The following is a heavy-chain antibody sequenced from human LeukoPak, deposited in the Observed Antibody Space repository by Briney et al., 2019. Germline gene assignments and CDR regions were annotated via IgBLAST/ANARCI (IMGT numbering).Heavy chain of an antibody. J-gene: IGHJ4*02. CDR2: INPNSGGT. V-gene: IGHV1-2*02. D-gene: IGHD3-10*01. Sequence: ASVKVSCKASGYTFTGYYTHWVRQAPGQGLEWMGWINPNSGGTNYAQKFQSRVTMTRDTSISTAYMELSRLRSDDTAVYYCARGALLLWFGESNDYWGQGTLVTVSS. CDR3: ARGALLLWFGESNDY. CDR1: GYTFTGYY.